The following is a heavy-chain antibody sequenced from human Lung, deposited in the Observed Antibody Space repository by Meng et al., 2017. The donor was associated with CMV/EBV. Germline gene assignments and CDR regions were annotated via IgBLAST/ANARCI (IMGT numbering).Heavy chain of an antibody. CDR3: AGRGPYGRVINV. CDR1: VGTSNTYT. Sequence: SVXVSXKASVGTSNTYTFNWVRQAPGRGLEWMGGIIPYLDESNYAQTFQGRLTITSDRSTAAFMELTSLRSEDTAVYFCAGRGPYGRVINVWGQGTVVTVSS. V-gene: IGHV1-69*10. J-gene: IGHJ3*01. D-gene: IGHD3-10*01. CDR2: IIPYLDES.